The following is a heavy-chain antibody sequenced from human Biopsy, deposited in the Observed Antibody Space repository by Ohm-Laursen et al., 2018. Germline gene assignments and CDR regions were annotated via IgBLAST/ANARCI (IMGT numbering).Heavy chain of an antibody. D-gene: IGHD2-8*01. CDR3: ARDPLNGHKHFDY. CDR1: SYTFTDYN. CDR2: INCKTGAT. Sequence: GSSVKVSCKVSSYTFTDYNIHWMRQAPGQGLEWLGYINCKTGATNYAQKFQGTATMTRDTSISTAYLALGSLRSADTAIYYCARDPLNGHKHFDYWGQGSLVTVSS. J-gene: IGHJ4*02. V-gene: IGHV1-2*02.